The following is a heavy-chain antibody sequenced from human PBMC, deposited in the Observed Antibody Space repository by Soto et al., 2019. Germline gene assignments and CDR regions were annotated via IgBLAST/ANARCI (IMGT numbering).Heavy chain of an antibody. CDR2: INPNSGGT. CDR1: GYTFTGYY. CDR3: ARDSGYDLFAFDI. V-gene: IGHV1-2*02. D-gene: IGHD5-12*01. J-gene: IGHJ3*02. Sequence: ASVKVSCKASGYTFTGYYMHWVRQAPGQGLEWMGWINPNSGGTNYAQKFQGRVTMTRDTSISTAYMELSRLRSDDTAVYYCARDSGYDLFAFDIWGQGTMVTVSS.